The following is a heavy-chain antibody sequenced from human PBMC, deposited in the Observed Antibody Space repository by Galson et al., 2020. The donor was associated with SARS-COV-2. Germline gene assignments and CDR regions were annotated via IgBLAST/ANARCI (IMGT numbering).Heavy chain of an antibody. J-gene: IGHJ3*02. CDR1: GFTFSGYA. CDR3: ARPRGGSYNDAFDI. Sequence: GGSLRLSCAASGFTFSGYAMHWVRQAPGKGLEWVAVISYDGSNKYYADSVKGRFTISRDNSKNTLYLQMNSLRAEDTAVYYCARPRGGSYNDAFDIWGQGTMGTVSS. CDR2: ISYDGSNK. V-gene: IGHV3-30*01. D-gene: IGHD1-26*01.